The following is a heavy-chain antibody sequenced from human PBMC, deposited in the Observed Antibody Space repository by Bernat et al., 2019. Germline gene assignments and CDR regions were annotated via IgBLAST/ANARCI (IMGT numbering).Heavy chain of an antibody. V-gene: IGHV5-51*01. Sequence: EAQLVQSGAEVKKPGESLKISCKGSGYSFTSYWIGWVRQMPGKGLEWMGITYPGDSDTRYSPSFQGKVTISADKSISTAYLQWRSLKASDTAMYYCAGRDGDPVVCFDLWGRGTLVTVSS. CDR2: TYPGDSDT. D-gene: IGHD4-17*01. CDR1: GYSFTSYW. CDR3: AGRDGDPVVCFDL. J-gene: IGHJ2*01.